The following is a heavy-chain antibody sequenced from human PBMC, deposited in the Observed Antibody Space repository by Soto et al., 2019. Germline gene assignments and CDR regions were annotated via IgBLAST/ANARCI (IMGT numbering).Heavy chain of an antibody. CDR3: AREKWGSGSRWLDP. J-gene: IGHJ5*02. CDR2: INVGNGNT. D-gene: IGHD6-19*01. Sequence: GASVKVSCKASGYTFSSYYIHWVRQAPGQRLEWMGWINVGNGNTKYSQNFQGRVTINQDTSASTVYMELSSLTSEDTAVYYCAREKWGSGSRWLDPWGQGTLVTVSS. CDR1: GYTFSSYY. V-gene: IGHV1-3*01.